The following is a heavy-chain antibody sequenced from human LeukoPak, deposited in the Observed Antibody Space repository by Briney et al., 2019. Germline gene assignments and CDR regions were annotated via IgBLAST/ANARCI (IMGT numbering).Heavy chain of an antibody. J-gene: IGHJ4*02. CDR2: IKSKTDGGTT. Sequence: GGSLRLSCAASGFTFSNAWMSWVRQAPGKGLEWVGRIKSKTDGGTTDYAAPVKGRFTISRDNAKNSLYLQMNSLRDGDTAVYYCARDSDWAFDYWGQGTLVTVSS. V-gene: IGHV3-15*01. CDR3: ARDSDWAFDY. D-gene: IGHD2-21*02. CDR1: GFTFSNAW.